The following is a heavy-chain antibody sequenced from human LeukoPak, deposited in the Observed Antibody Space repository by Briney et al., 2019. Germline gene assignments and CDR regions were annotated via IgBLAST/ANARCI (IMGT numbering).Heavy chain of an antibody. CDR3: ATEMGDYGGRVFDY. V-gene: IGHV1-24*01. J-gene: IGHJ4*02. CDR1: GYTLTELS. Sequence: ASVKVSCKGSGYTLTELSMHWVRQAPGKGLEWMGGFDPEDGETIYAQKFQGRVTMTEDTSTDTAYMELSSLRSEDTAVYYCATEMGDYGGRVFDYWGQGTLVTVSS. D-gene: IGHD4-23*01. CDR2: FDPEDGET.